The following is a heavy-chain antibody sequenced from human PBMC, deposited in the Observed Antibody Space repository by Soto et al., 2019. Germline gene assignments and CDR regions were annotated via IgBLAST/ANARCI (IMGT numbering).Heavy chain of an antibody. Sequence: SVKVSCKDSGGLFSSYSISWVLQAPGQGLEWMGGIIPVFATPYYAQKFQGRVTITADESTNTAYMELSSLRSEDTAMYYCARGGSPYVWFNEFWGQGSLVTVSS. CDR3: ARGGSPYVWFNEF. CDR1: GGLFSSYS. CDR2: IIPVFATP. J-gene: IGHJ4*02. V-gene: IGHV1-69*13. D-gene: IGHD2-15*01.